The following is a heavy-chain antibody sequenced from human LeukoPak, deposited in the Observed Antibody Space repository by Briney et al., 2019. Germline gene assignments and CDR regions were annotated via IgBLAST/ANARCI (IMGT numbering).Heavy chain of an antibody. CDR1: GFTFSSYT. CDR2: ISGSSDST. D-gene: IGHD3-3*01. V-gene: IGHV3-23*01. J-gene: IGHJ4*02. Sequence: SGGSLRLSCAASGFTFSSYTMSWVRQAPGKGLEWVSAISGSSDSTYYGDSVKGRFSISRDNSKNTLYLQMNSLRAEDTAVYYCAKASSTIFGVVIKREYYFDYWGQGTLVTVSS. CDR3: AKASSTIFGVVIKREYYFDY.